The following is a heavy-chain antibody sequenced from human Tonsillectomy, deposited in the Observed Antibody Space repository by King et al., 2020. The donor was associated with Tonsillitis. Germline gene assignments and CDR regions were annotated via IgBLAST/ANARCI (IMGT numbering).Heavy chain of an antibody. CDR3: AHRPLDGYRFDD. V-gene: IGHV2-5*02. CDR1: GFSVXAPGVG. D-gene: IGHD6-25*01. Sequence: ITLKESGPTLXKPTQTLXXTXXXXGFSVXAPGVGVGWXXQSPGKALEWXXXXYXDDXKRYNPSLXSRLTITKDXSRNEVVLTMTNMDPVDTATYYCAHRPLDGYRFDDWGQGTVVTVSS. CDR2: XYXDDXK. J-gene: IGHJ4*02.